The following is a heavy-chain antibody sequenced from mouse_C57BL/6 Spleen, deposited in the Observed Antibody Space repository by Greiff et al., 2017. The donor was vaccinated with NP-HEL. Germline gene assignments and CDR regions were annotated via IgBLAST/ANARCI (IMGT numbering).Heavy chain of an antibody. Sequence: VQLQQSGPELVKPGASVKISCKASGYSFTGYYMNWVKQSPEKSLEWIGEINPSTGGTTYNQTFKAKATLTVDKSSSTAYMQLKSLTSEDSAVYYCARYDYDGALDYWGQGTTRTVSS. V-gene: IGHV1-42*01. J-gene: IGHJ2*01. CDR2: INPSTGGT. D-gene: IGHD2-4*01. CDR3: ARYDYDGALDY. CDR1: GYSFTGYY.